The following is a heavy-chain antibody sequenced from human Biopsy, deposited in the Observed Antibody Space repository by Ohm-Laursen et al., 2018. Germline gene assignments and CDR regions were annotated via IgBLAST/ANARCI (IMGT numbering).Heavy chain of an antibody. D-gene: IGHD5/OR15-5a*01. V-gene: IGHV3-30*18. J-gene: IGHJ6*02. CDR2: ISYDQITK. CDR3: AKDLSVYYYYGIDV. Sequence: SLRLSCAASGFTFRTYGMHWVRLAPGKGLEWVAVISYDQITKHYADSVRGRFTISRNNSKNTLYLQVNSLRAEDTAVYYCAKDLSVYYYYGIDVWGQGTTVTVSS. CDR1: GFTFRTYG.